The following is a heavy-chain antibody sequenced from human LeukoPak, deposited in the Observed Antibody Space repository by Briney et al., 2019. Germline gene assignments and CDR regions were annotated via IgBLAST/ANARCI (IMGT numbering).Heavy chain of an antibody. J-gene: IGHJ5*02. D-gene: IGHD2-15*01. CDR2: IIPSFGTA. Sequence: SVKVSCKASGGTFSNYAISWMRQAPGQGPEWMGGIIPSFGTANYAQKFEGRVNITADESTNIAYMELRSLRSGDAAVYCAKGGYCSGGTCYIRGFDPWGQGTLVTVSS. CDR1: GGTFSNYA. CDR3: KGGYCSGGTCYIRGFDP. V-gene: IGHV1-69*01.